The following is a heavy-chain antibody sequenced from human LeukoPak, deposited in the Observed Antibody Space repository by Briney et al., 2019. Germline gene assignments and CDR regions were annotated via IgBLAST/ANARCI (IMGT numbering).Heavy chain of an antibody. Sequence: GGSLRLSCAASGFTFSDYSMSWIRQAPGKGLEWVANIKQDGSERYSVDSVKGRFTISRDNAKNSLYLQMNSLRAEDTAVYYCARELGGRFDYWGQGTLVTVSS. CDR2: IKQDGSER. D-gene: IGHD3-10*01. J-gene: IGHJ4*02. CDR3: ARELGGRFDY. CDR1: GFTFSDYS. V-gene: IGHV3-7*01.